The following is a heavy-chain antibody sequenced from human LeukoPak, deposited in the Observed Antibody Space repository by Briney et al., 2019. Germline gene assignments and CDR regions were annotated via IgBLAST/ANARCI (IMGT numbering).Heavy chain of an antibody. CDR3: AREGGIDYGDYVAPNWFDP. CDR2: IYYSGST. D-gene: IGHD4-17*01. V-gene: IGHV4-39*07. J-gene: IGHJ5*02. Sequence: SETLSLTCTVSGGSISSSSYYWGWIRQPPGKGLEWIGSIYYSGSTYYNPSLKSRVTISVDTSKNQFSLKLSSVTAADTAVYYCAREGGIDYGDYVAPNWFDPWGQGTLVTVSS. CDR1: GGSISSSSYY.